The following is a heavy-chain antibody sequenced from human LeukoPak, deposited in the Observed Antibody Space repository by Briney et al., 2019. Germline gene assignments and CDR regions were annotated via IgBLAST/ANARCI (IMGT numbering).Heavy chain of an antibody. V-gene: IGHV3-30*18. Sequence: GRSLRLSCAASGFTFSSYGIHWVRQAPGKGLEWVAVISYDGSNKYYADSVKGRFTISRDNSKNTLYLQMNSLRAEDAAVYYCAKDLYYYASYYYYGMDVWGQGTTVTVSS. CDR3: AKDLYYYASYYYYGMDV. D-gene: IGHD3-10*01. CDR1: GFTFSSYG. J-gene: IGHJ6*02. CDR2: ISYDGSNK.